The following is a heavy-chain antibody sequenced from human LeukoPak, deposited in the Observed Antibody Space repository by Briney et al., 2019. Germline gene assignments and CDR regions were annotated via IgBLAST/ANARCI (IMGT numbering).Heavy chain of an antibody. V-gene: IGHV4-34*01. CDR3: AREPLGYCSSTSCYYFDY. D-gene: IGHD2-2*01. CDR2: INRSGST. Sequence: SETLSLTCAVYGGSFSGYYWSWIRQPPGKGLEWIGEINRSGSTNYNPSLKSRVTISVDTSKNQFSLKLSSVTAADTAVYYCAREPLGYCSSTSCYYFDYWGQGTPDTVSS. J-gene: IGHJ4*02. CDR1: GGSFSGYY.